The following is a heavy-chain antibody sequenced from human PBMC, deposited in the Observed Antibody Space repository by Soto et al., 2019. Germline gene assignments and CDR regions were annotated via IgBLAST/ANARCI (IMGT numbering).Heavy chain of an antibody. Sequence: QVQLQESGPGLVKPSETLSLPCTASGGSMSRYYWSWIRQPPGKGLEWIGYIYYSGHTNHNPSLKSRVTISIDTTKNQFSLKLSSVTAADTAVYYCARGIATTEMDVWGQGTTVTVSS. V-gene: IGHV4-59*01. D-gene: IGHD6-13*01. J-gene: IGHJ6*02. CDR1: GGSMSRYY. CDR2: IYYSGHT. CDR3: ARGIATTEMDV.